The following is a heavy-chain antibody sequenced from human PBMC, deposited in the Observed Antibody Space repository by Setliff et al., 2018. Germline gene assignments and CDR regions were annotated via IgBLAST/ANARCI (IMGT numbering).Heavy chain of an antibody. CDR1: GGSISSMSYY. Sequence: PSETLSLTCTVSGGSISSMSYYWGWIRQPPGKGLEWIGSIYHSGSSYYNSSLRSRVTISVDTSKNQFSLILRSVTAADTAVYYCVRGRTAYSYGLDVWGQGTTDTVSS. J-gene: IGHJ6*02. D-gene: IGHD5-18*01. CDR3: VRGRTAYSYGLDV. CDR2: IYHSGSS. V-gene: IGHV4-39*07.